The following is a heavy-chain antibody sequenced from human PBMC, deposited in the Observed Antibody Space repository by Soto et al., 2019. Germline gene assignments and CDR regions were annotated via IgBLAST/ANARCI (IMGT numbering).Heavy chain of an antibody. Sequence: ASVKVSCKASGYTFTSYGISWVRQAPGQGLEWMGWISAYNGNTNYAQKLQGRVTMTTDTSTSTAYMELRSLRSDDTAVYYCARFSTPLASCGKYTLVLVSSRKTRQASVKVSCKASGYTFTGYYMHW. V-gene: IGHV1-18*01. CDR2: ISAYNGNT. CDR1: GYTFTSYG. CDR3: ARFSTPLASCGKYTLVLVSSRKTRQASVKVSCKASGYTFTGYYMH. D-gene: IGHD5-18*01. J-gene: IGHJ1*01.